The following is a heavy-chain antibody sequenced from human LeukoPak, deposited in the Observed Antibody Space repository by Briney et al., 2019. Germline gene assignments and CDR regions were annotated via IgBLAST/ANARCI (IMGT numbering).Heavy chain of an antibody. Sequence: ASVKVSCKASGYTFTTYYMHWVRQAPGQGLEWMGRINPNSGGTNYAQKFQGRVTMTRDTSISTAYMELSRLRSDDTAVYYCARGGGKKAGNYYYYGMDVWGQGTTVTVSS. J-gene: IGHJ6*02. V-gene: IGHV1-2*06. D-gene: IGHD3-10*01. CDR1: GYTFTTYY. CDR3: ARGGGKKAGNYYYYGMDV. CDR2: INPNSGGT.